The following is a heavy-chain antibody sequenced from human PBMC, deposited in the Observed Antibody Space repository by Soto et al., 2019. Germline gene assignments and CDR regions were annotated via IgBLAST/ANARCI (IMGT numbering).Heavy chain of an antibody. J-gene: IGHJ4*02. CDR2: ISAYNGNT. CDR3: ARSYDYVWGSYRYLDY. Sequence: ASVKVSCKASGYTFTRYCISWVRQAPGQGLEWMGWISAYNGNTNYAQKLQGRVTMTTDTSTSTAYMELRSLRSDDTAVYYCARSYDYVWGSYRYLDYWGQGTLVTVSS. V-gene: IGHV1-18*01. D-gene: IGHD3-16*02. CDR1: GYTFTRYC.